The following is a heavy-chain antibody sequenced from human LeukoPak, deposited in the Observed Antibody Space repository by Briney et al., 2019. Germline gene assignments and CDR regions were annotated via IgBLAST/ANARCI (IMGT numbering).Heavy chain of an antibody. V-gene: IGHV3-30*04. CDR3: AKAYYYYYMDV. J-gene: IGHJ6*03. CDR2: ISYDGNNK. Sequence: GRSLRLSCAASGFTFSAHPMHWVRQAPGKGLECVALISYDGNNKYYADFVRGRFTISRDNSKNTLYLQMNSLRAEDTAVYYCAKAYYYYYMDVWGKGTTVTVSS. CDR1: GFTFSAHP.